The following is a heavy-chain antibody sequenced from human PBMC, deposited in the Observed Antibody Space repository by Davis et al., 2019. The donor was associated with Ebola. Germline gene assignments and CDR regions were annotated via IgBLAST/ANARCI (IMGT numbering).Heavy chain of an antibody. Sequence: PGGFLRLSCAASGFSFSNYGMNWVRQAPGKGLEWVSYSSTTISTTYYADSVKGRFTMSRDNGKNSVYLQMSSLRDEDTAVYYCARGGCGNGVCTRDFDYWGQGTLVTVSS. CDR1: GFSFSNYG. D-gene: IGHD2-8*01. CDR2: SSTTISTT. CDR3: ARGGCGNGVCTRDFDY. J-gene: IGHJ4*02. V-gene: IGHV3-48*02.